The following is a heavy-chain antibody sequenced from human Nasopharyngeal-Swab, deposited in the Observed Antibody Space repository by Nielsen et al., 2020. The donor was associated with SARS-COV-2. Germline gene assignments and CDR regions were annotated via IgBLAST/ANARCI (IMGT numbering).Heavy chain of an antibody. Sequence: GESLKISCAASGFTINTYWMFWVRQAPGKGLVGVSHIDVDGSTTNYADSVQGRFTISRDNAKNTLSLQMNSLRDEDSAMYYCTRGGYTHSMDVWGQGTTVTVSS. CDR1: GFTINTYW. J-gene: IGHJ6*02. CDR3: TRGGYTHSMDV. V-gene: IGHV3-74*01. CDR2: IDVDGSTT. D-gene: IGHD5-18*01.